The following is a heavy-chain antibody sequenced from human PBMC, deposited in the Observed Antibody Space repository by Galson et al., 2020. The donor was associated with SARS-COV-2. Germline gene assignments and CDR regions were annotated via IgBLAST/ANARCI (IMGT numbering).Heavy chain of an antibody. CDR3: AGGFCSSTSCYKGDFYYGVDV. Sequence: SATVSCKASAGTLSNYAISCVRQAPGQGLDWIGEIIPFSVTAHYAQKFQGRVTITADTSTSTAYMELSSLRSEDTAVYYCAGGFCSSTSCYKGDFYYGVDVWGQGTTVTVSS. CDR2: IIPFSVTA. V-gene: IGHV1-69*06. D-gene: IGHD2-2*02. CDR1: AGTLSNYA. J-gene: IGHJ6*02.